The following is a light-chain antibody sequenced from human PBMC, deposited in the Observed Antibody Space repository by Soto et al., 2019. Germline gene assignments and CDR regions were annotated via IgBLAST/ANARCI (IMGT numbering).Light chain of an antibody. CDR2: TTS. CDR1: QTIAMY. J-gene: IGKJ2*01. CDR3: QQSFTTPYT. Sequence: DIQMTQSPSSLSASVGDRVTITCRASQTIAMYVNWFQQKPGKAPKPLIYTTSSLQSGVPPRFSGSGSDTDFTLTISRLQHEDSETYYCQQSFTTPYTFGQGTKVDIK. V-gene: IGKV1-39*01.